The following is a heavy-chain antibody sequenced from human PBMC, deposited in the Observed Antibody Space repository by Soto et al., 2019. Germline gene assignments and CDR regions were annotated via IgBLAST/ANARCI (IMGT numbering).Heavy chain of an antibody. J-gene: IGHJ3*02. Sequence: GASVKVSCKASGGTFSIYASSWVRQAPGQGLEWMGRIIPIFGTANYAQKFQGRVKITADESTSTAYMELSSLRSEDTAVYYCALSQYYYDSSGFDAFDIWGQGTMVTVSS. CDR1: GGTFSIYA. CDR2: IIPIFGTA. V-gene: IGHV1-69*13. D-gene: IGHD3-22*01. CDR3: ALSQYYYDSSGFDAFDI.